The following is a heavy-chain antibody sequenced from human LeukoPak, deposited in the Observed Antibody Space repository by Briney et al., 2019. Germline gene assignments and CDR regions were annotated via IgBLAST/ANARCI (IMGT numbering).Heavy chain of an antibody. CDR3: AKNRGYNYGYGPFNF. J-gene: IGHJ4*02. V-gene: IGHV3-30*14. D-gene: IGHD5-18*01. CDR1: GFTFISYA. Sequence: GGSLRLSCAASGFTFISYAIHWVRQAPGKGLEWVAVISFHGTDTFYADSVKGRFTISRDNSKNTLYLQMNSLRAEDTAVYYCAKNRGYNYGYGPFNFWGQGTLVTVSS. CDR2: ISFHGTDT.